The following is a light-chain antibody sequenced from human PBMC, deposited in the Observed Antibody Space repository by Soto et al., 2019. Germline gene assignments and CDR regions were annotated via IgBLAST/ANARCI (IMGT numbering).Light chain of an antibody. CDR3: FSYAASYTHV. Sequence: QSVLTQPRSVSGSPGQSVTISCTGTSSDVGAYNYVSWYQQHPGKAPKLMIYDVSKRPSGVPDRFSGSKSGNTASLTISGLQAEDEADYYCFSYAASYTHVFGTGTKVTVL. J-gene: IGLJ1*01. CDR2: DVS. V-gene: IGLV2-11*01. CDR1: SSDVGAYNY.